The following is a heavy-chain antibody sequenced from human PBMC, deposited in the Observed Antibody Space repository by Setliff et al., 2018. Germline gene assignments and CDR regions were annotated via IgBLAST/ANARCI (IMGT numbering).Heavy chain of an antibody. J-gene: IGHJ4*02. D-gene: IGHD6-13*01. CDR3: ARQGASGAPHY. V-gene: IGHV4-59*08. CDR2: VHFTGST. CDR1: GASIRNFY. Sequence: SETLSLTCNVSGASIRNFYWTWIRQPPGKGLEWIGYVHFTGSTNYNPSLKSRVIISVDTFRSQFSLQLTSVTAADTAIYYCARQGASGAPHYWGQGTLVTVSS.